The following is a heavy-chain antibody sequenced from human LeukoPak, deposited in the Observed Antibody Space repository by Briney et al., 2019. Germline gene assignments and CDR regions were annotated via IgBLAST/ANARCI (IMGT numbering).Heavy chain of an antibody. V-gene: IGHV3-7*01. J-gene: IGHJ4*02. CDR3: VRDRESRSAWLLDS. D-gene: IGHD3-9*01. Sequence: GGSLRLSCAASGFTFSSYWMIWVRQAPGKGLEWVANIKEDGSEKDYVDSVMGRFTISRDNAKNSLYLHMNSLRAEDTAVYYCVRDRESRSAWLLDSWGQGTLVTVSS. CDR1: GFTFSSYW. CDR2: IKEDGSEK.